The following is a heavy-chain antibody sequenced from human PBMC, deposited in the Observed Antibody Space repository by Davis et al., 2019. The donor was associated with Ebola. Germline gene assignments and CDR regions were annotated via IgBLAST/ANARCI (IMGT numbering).Heavy chain of an antibody. D-gene: IGHD3-16*01. CDR2: IRSKAYGGTT. CDR3: TREGDHLNLYYYGMDV. CDR1: GFTFGDYA. Sequence: GESLKISCTASGFTFGDYAMSWVRQAEGKGLEWVGFIRSKAYGGTTEYAASVKGRFTISRDDSKSIAYLQMNSLKTEDTAVYYCTREGDHLNLYYYGMDVWGQGTTVTVSS. J-gene: IGHJ6*02. V-gene: IGHV3-49*04.